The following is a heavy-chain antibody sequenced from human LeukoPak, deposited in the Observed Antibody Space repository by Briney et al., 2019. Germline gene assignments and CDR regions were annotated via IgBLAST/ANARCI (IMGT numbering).Heavy chain of an antibody. D-gene: IGHD3-22*01. J-gene: IGHJ4*02. CDR3: ARENDSSGYYDY. CDR1: GGSISSGGYS. Sequence: SETLSLTCAVSGGSISSGGYSWSWIRQPPGKGLEWIGYIYRSGSTYYNPSLKSRVTISVDTSKNQFSLKLSSVTAADTAVYYCARENDSSGYYDYWGQGTLVTVSS. CDR2: IYRSGST. V-gene: IGHV4-30-2*01.